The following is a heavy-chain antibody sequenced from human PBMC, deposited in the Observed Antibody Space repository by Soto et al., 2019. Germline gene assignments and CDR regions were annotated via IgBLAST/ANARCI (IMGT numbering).Heavy chain of an antibody. D-gene: IGHD2-2*01. J-gene: IGHJ5*02. CDR3: ASLGSSDNH. V-gene: IGHV4-39*01. Sequence: SETLSLTCTVFGGSINSSTYYWGWIRQPPGKGLEWIGSIYYSGSTYYSPSLKSRVTISVDTSKNQFSLNLSSLTAPDTAVYYCASLGSSDNHWGQGTLVTVSS. CDR2: IYYSGST. CDR1: GGSINSSTYY.